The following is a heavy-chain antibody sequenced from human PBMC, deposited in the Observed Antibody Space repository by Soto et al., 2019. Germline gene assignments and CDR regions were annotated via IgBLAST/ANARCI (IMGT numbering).Heavy chain of an antibody. CDR1: GFSLTTRGVG. V-gene: IGHV2-5*02. J-gene: IGHJ3*01. D-gene: IGHD3-16*02. Sequence: SGPTLVNPTETLTLTCTFSGFSLTTRGVGVGWIRQPPGKALEWLAVIYLDDDKRYSPSLKTRLVLTKDTPKNQVVLTMTNMVSVVTATYFCAHIVITFGGVVADDAFDVWG. CDR3: AHIVITFGGVVADDAFDV. CDR2: IYLDDDK.